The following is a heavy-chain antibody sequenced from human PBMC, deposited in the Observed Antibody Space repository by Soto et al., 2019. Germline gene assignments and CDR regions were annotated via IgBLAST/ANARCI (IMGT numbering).Heavy chain of an antibody. D-gene: IGHD3-22*01. CDR2: SWSGGRGE. CDR1: GFTFSHYG. Sequence: QVQLVESGGGVVQPGTSLRLSCAASGFTFSHYGLHWVRQAPGKGLVWAGLSWSGGRGEDCADSVRGRFTISRDYSKTTVYLQMNSLRVEDTAVYYCAKDDDTSSHFSLLDFRGQGTLVTVSS. CDR3: AKDDDTSSHFSLLDF. V-gene: IGHV3-33*06. J-gene: IGHJ4*02.